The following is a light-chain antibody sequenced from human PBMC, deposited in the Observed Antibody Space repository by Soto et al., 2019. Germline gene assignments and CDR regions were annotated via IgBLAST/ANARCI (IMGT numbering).Light chain of an antibody. CDR2: GAS. CDR3: QQYNNWPWT. V-gene: IGKV3-15*01. J-gene: IGKJ1*01. Sequence: IVMTQSPATLSVSPGERATLPCRASQSVRNNLAWYQQRPGQAPRLLIYGASTRATGIPARFSGSGSGTEFTLTISSLQSEDFAVYSCQQYNNWPWTFGQGTKVEIK. CDR1: QSVRNN.